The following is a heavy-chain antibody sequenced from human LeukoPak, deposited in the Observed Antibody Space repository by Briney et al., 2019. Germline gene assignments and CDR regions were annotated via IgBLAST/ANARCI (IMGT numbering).Heavy chain of an antibody. V-gene: IGHV3-30*18. J-gene: IGHJ4*02. CDR2: ISYDGSNK. D-gene: IGHD1-26*01. CDR1: GFTFSNYG. Sequence: GVVQPGRSLRLSCAASGFTFSNYGMHWVRQAPGKGLEWVSVISYDGSNKYYADSVKGRFTISRDNSKNTLYLQMNSLRAEDTAMYYCAKNSGSTALWGQGTLVTVSS. CDR3: AKNSGSTAL.